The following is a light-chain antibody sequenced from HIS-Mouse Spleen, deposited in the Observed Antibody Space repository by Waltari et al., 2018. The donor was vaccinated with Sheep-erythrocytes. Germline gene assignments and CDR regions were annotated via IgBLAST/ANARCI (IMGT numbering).Light chain of an antibody. CDR1: SSDVGGYNS. Sequence: QSALTQPRSVSGSPGQSVTLSCTGTSSDVGGYNSVPWYQQHPGKAPKLMIYDVSKRPSGVPDRFSGSKSGNTASLTISGLQAEDEADYYCCSYAGSYNHVFATGTKVTVL. J-gene: IGLJ1*01. CDR3: CSYAGSYNHV. V-gene: IGLV2-11*01. CDR2: DVS.